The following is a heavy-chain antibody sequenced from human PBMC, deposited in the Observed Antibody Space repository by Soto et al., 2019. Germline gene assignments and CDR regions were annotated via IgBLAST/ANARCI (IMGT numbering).Heavy chain of an antibody. CDR2: ISYDGSNK. CDR3: AKVRTSSWPYYYYGMDV. D-gene: IGHD6-13*01. V-gene: IGHV3-30*18. J-gene: IGHJ6*02. Sequence: QVQLVESGGGVVQPGRSLRLSCAASGFTFSSYGMHWVRQAPGKGLEWVAVISYDGSNKYYADSVKGRFTISRDNSKNTPYLQMNSLRAEDTAVYYCAKVRTSSWPYYYYGMDVWGQGTTVTVSS. CDR1: GFTFSSYG.